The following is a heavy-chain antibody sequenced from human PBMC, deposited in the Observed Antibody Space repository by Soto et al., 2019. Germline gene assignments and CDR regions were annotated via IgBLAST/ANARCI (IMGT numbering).Heavy chain of an antibody. CDR3: ARVASSGWYEDY. CDR1: GGSFSGYY. D-gene: IGHD6-13*01. CDR2: INHSGST. V-gene: IGHV4-34*01. Sequence: PSETLSLTCAVYGGSFSGYYWSWIRQPPGKGLEWIGEINHSGSTNYNPSLKSRVTISVDTSKNQFSLKLSSVTAADTAVYYCARVASSGWYEDYWGQGILVTVSS. J-gene: IGHJ4*02.